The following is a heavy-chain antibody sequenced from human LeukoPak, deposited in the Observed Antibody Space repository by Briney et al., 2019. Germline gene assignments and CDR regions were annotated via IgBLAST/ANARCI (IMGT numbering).Heavy chain of an antibody. CDR1: GFIFSSYS. CDR2: ISSSSSYI. D-gene: IGHD6-13*01. CDR3: ARDQSSSWYYYYYYYYMDV. V-gene: IGHV3-21*01. Sequence: GGPLRLSCAASGFIFSSYSMNWVRQAPGKGLEWVSSISSSSSYIYYADSVKGRFTISRDNAKNSLYLQMNSLRAEDTAVYYCARDQSSSWYYYYYYYYMDVWGKGTTVTVSS. J-gene: IGHJ6*03.